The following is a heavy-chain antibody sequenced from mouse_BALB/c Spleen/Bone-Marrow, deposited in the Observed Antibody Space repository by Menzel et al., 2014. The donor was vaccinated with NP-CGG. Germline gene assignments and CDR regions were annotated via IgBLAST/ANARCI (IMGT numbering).Heavy chain of an antibody. CDR3: ARGNYEAMDY. CDR1: GYTFTTYW. V-gene: IGHV1-7*01. Sequence: QLQQSGAELAKPGASVKMSCKASGYTFTTYWMHWVKQRPGQGLEWIGYINPSTGYTAYNQKFKDKATLTADKSSNTAYMQLSSLTSEDSAVYYCARGNYEAMDYWGQGTSVTVSS. CDR2: INPSTGYT. D-gene: IGHD2-1*01. J-gene: IGHJ4*01.